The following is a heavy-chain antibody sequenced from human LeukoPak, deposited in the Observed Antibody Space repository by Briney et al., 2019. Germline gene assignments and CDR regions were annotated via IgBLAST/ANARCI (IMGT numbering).Heavy chain of an antibody. V-gene: IGHV4-31*03. CDR3: ARDKRVDYYDSSGYDD. J-gene: IGHJ4*02. CDR2: IYYSGST. D-gene: IGHD3-22*01. Sequence: SETLSLTCTVSGGSISSGGYYWSWIRQHPGKGQEWIGYIYYSGSTYYNPSLKSRVTISVDTSKNQFSLKLSSVTAADTAVYYCARDKRVDYYDSSGYDDWGQGTLVTVSS. CDR1: GGSISSGGYY.